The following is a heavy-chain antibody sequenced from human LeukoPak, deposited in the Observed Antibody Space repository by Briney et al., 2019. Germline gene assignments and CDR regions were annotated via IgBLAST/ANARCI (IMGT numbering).Heavy chain of an antibody. J-gene: IGHJ4*02. CDR1: GYTFTSYG. CDR2: IIPIFGTA. D-gene: IGHD4-23*01. CDR3: ARMAGPGLSGYGGSQFDY. Sequence: SVKVSCKASGYTFTSYGISWVRQAPGQGLEWMGGIIPIFGTANYAQKFQGRVTITADESTSTAYMELSSLRSEDTAVYYCARMAGPGLSGYGGSQFDYWGQGTLVTVSS. V-gene: IGHV1-69*13.